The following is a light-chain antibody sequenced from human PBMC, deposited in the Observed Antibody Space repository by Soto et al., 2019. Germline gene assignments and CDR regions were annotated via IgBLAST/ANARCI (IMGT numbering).Light chain of an antibody. V-gene: IGKV3-15*01. CDR3: QQYHSWPLT. CDR2: GTN. J-gene: IGKJ4*01. CDR1: QSVGRS. Sequence: EIVMTQSPATLSVSPGDGATLSCRASQSVGRSLAWYQRKPGQPPRPLIYGTNTRAAGIPARFSGSGSGTEFTLTISSLQSEDSAVYYCQQYHSWPLTFGGGTDVEIK.